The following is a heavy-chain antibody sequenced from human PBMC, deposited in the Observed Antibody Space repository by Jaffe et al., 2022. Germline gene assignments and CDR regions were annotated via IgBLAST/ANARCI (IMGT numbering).Heavy chain of an antibody. D-gene: IGHD3-3*01. Sequence: QVQLVESGGGVVQPGGSLRLSCAASGFTFSSYGMHWVRQAPGKGLEWVAFIRYDGSNKYYADSVKGRFTISRDNSKNTLYLQMNSLRAEDTAVYYCAKDTRSGYYLGLYDYWGQGTLVTVSS. CDR1: GFTFSSYG. CDR2: IRYDGSNK. CDR3: AKDTRSGYYLGLYDY. J-gene: IGHJ4*02. V-gene: IGHV3-30*02.